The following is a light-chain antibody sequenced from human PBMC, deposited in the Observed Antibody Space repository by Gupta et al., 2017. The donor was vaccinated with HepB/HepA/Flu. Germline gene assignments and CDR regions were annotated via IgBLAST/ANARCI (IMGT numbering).Light chain of an antibody. CDR2: DAF. CDR1: QSINNY. CDR3: QQGSERPCS. J-gene: IGKJ2*04. Sequence: ELVLTQSPGTLPLSPGDRASLSCRASQSINNYLAWYQQKPGQAPRLLIYDAFKRATGVPDRFSGSGSGTDFTLTISSLEPEDFALYYCQQGSERPCSFGQGTRLDIK. V-gene: IGKV3-11*01.